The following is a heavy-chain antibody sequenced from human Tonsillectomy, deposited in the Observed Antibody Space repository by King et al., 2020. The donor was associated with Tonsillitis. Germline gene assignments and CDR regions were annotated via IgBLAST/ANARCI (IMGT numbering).Heavy chain of an antibody. D-gene: IGHD3-22*01. J-gene: IGHJ6*02. V-gene: IGHV1-18*01. CDR2: ISAYNGNT. CDR3: ARGGLRGYYDSSGYYHYYYGMDV. CDR1: GYTFTSYG. Sequence: QLVQSGAEVKKPGASVKVSCKASGYTFTSYGISWVRQAPGQGLEWMGWISAYNGNTNYAQKLQGRVTMTTDTSTSTAYMELRNLRSDDTAVYYCARGGLRGYYDSSGYYHYYYGMDVWGQGTTVTVSS.